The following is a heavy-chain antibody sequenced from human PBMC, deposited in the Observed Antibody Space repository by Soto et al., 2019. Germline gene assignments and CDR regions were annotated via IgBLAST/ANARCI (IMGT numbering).Heavy chain of an antibody. CDR3: ARGRYCSGGSCYQNWFDP. CDR2: INHSGST. D-gene: IGHD2-15*01. V-gene: IGHV4-34*01. J-gene: IGHJ5*02. Sequence: SETLSLTCAVYGGSFSGYYWSWIRQPPGKGLEWIGEINHSGSTNYNPSLKSRVTISVDTSKNQFSLKLSSVTAADTAVYYCARGRYCSGGSCYQNWFDPWGQGTPVTVSS. CDR1: GGSFSGYY.